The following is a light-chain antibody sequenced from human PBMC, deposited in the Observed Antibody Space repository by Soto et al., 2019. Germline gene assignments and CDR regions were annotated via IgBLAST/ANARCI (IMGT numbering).Light chain of an antibody. J-gene: IGLJ1*01. CDR2: DAT. CDR1: SSDVGSHNY. CDR3: SLDAGPNTYV. Sequence: QSALTQPASVSGSPGQSITITCTGTSSDVGSHNYVSWYQQEPGKVPKLMIYDATQRPSAVSDRFSGSKSANTASLTISGLQAEDEATYYCSLDAGPNTYVFGTGTKLTVL. V-gene: IGLV2-23*01.